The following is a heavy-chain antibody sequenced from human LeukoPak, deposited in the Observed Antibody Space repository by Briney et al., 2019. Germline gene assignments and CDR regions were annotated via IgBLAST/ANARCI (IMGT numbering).Heavy chain of an antibody. Sequence: GGSLRLSCAASGFTFSNYGMHWVRQAPGKGLEWVAVIEYDGSNKYYAESVKGRFTISRDNSKNTLYLQMNSLRAEDTAVYYCASGSYYYYYMDVWGKGTTVTVSS. CDR1: GFTFSNYG. CDR3: ASGSYYYYYMDV. CDR2: IEYDGSNK. J-gene: IGHJ6*03. V-gene: IGHV3-30*03.